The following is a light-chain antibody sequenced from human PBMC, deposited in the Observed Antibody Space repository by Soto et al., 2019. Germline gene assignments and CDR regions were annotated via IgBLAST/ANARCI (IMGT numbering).Light chain of an antibody. CDR3: QQYWRAPLFT. J-gene: IGKJ5*01. CDR1: QSVSSSY. Sequence: EIVLTQSPGTLSLSPGERATLSCRASQSVSSSYLAWYQQKPGQAPRLLIYGASSRSTGIPDTCSGSGSCTTVTLTISSREHQDFVMYYCQQYWRAPLFTFGQGTRLEVK. CDR2: GAS. V-gene: IGKV3-20*01.